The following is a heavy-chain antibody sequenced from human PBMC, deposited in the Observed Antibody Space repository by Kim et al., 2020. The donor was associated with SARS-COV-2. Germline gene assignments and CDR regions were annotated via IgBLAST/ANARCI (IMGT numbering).Heavy chain of an antibody. D-gene: IGHD6-19*01. Sequence: ADSVKGRFTISRDNAKNKLYLQMNSLRAEDTAVYYCARDLGSSGWYGSDYWGQGTLVTVSS. CDR3: ARDLGSSGWYGSDY. V-gene: IGHV3-74*01. J-gene: IGHJ4*02.